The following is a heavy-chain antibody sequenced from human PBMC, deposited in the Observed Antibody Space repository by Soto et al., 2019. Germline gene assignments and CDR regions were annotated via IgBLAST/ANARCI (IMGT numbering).Heavy chain of an antibody. Sequence: QITLKESGPTLVKPTQTLTLTCTVSGFSLNTYGVGVGWIRQPPGKALEWLALIYWDDDKRYSPSLKSRLTITKDTSKNRVVLTMTNMDPVYTVTYYCARALGSWGAYYFDYWGQGTVVTVSS. CDR3: ARALGSWGAYYFDY. D-gene: IGHD3-16*01. CDR2: IYWDDDK. V-gene: IGHV2-5*02. CDR1: GFSLNTYGVG. J-gene: IGHJ4*02.